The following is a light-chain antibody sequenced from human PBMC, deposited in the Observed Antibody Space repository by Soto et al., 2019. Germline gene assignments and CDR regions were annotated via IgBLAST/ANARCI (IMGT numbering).Light chain of an antibody. Sequence: DIEMSQSPSTLSASVGDRITITCRATQSINIWLAWYQQKPGKAPKLLISKASSLESGVPPRFSGSGSWTEFSLTISSLQPDDFATYYCQHYKAYSYTFGQGTKLEMK. CDR2: KAS. CDR3: QHYKAYSYT. J-gene: IGKJ2*01. V-gene: IGKV1-5*03. CDR1: QSINIW.